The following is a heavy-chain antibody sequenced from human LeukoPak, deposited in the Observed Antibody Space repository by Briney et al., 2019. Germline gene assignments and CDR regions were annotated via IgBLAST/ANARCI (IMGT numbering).Heavy chain of an antibody. J-gene: IGHJ4*02. V-gene: IGHV4-39*01. CDR3: GRHEYDSGWEYYFDY. D-gene: IGHD6-19*01. Sequence: PSETLSLTCTVSGGSISSSSYYWGWIRQPPGKGLEWIGSIYYSGSAYYNPSLMSRVSISVDTSKNQFSLKLTSVTAADTAVYYCGRHEYDSGWEYYFDYWGQGTLVTVSS. CDR2: IYYSGSA. CDR1: GGSISSSSYY.